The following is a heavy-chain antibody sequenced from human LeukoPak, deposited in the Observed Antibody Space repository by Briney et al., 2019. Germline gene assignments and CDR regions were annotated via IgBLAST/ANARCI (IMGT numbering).Heavy chain of an antibody. CDR2: IIGSGAKT. CDR3: AKSWIRVGSFDY. D-gene: IGHD5-18*01. CDR1: GITFSNFA. Sequence: AGGSLRLSCAASGITFSNFAMSWVRQAPGRGLEWVATIIGSGAKTYYADSVKGRFTVSRDNSKNTLYLQMNSLRAEETAEYYCAKSWIRVGSFDYWGQGTLVTVSS. J-gene: IGHJ4*02. V-gene: IGHV3-23*01.